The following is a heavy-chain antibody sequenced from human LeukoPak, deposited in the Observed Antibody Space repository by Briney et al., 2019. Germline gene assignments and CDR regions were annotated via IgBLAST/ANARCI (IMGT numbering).Heavy chain of an antibody. CDR1: DGSINSYY. CDR3: ARGRSNYYGMDV. D-gene: IGHD1-26*01. Sequence: SETLSLTCSVSDGSINSYYWNWIRRPPGKGLEWVGYIYYNGNTNYSPSLKSRVTMSVDTSKNLFSLKVSSVTAADTAVYYCARGRSNYYGMDVWGQGTTVTVSS. J-gene: IGHJ6*02. V-gene: IGHV4-59*01. CDR2: IYYNGNT.